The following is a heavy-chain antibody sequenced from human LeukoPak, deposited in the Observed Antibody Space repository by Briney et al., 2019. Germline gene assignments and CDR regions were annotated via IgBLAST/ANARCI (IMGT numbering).Heavy chain of an antibody. J-gene: IGHJ3*02. CDR1: GFTVSSNY. CDR2: IYSGGST. CDR3: AREISRTGAFDI. Sequence: PGGSLRLSCAASGFTVSSNYMSWAREAPGRGLEWVSVIYSGGSTYYADSVKGRFTISRDKSKNTLYLQMNSLRAEDTAVYYCAREISRTGAFDIWGQGTMVTVSS. D-gene: IGHD3-3*02. V-gene: IGHV3-53*05.